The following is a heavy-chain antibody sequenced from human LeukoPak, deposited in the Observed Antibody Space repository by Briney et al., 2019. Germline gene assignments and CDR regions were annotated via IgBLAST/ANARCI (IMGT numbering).Heavy chain of an antibody. CDR1: GFTFSSYA. V-gene: IGHV3-30*14. Sequence: GGSLRLSCAASGFTFSSYAMHWVRQAPGKGLEWVAVISYDGSNKYYADSVKGRFTISRDNSKNTLYLQMNSLRAEDTAVYYCARAPYYYYGMDVWGQGTTVTVSS. CDR3: ARAPYYYYGMDV. J-gene: IGHJ6*02. CDR2: ISYDGSNK.